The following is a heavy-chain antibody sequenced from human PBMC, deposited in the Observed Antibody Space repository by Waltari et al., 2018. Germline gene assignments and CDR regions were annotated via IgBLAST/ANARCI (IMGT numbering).Heavy chain of an antibody. Sequence: QVYLVESGGGVVQPGGPLRRSCAASGFISSNYGHPWARQAPGQGLESVAFLHYDGSFSLYADSVRGRFTISRDSSKNTLYLLMNNLRADDTAVYYCANNPYCANGRCLREFDYWGQGTLVTVAS. CDR1: GFISSNYG. D-gene: IGHD2-8*01. V-gene: IGHV3-30*02. CDR3: ANNPYCANGRCLREFDY. CDR2: LHYDGSFS. J-gene: IGHJ4*02.